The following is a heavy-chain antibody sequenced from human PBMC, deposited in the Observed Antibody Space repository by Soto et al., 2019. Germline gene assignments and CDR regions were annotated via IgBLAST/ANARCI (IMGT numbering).Heavy chain of an antibody. CDR1: GFTFSAYW. V-gene: IGHV3-74*01. J-gene: IGHJ4*02. CDR2: ISDDGSTA. CDR3: ARGPRVSSTGTGAH. Sequence: GGSLRLSCAVSGFTFSAYWMHWVRQVPGKGLTWVSRISDDGSTATYADSVKGRFVISRDNAKNSLYLEMNTLRVDDSGLYYCARGPRVSSTGTGAHWGRGTLVTV. D-gene: IGHD1-1*01.